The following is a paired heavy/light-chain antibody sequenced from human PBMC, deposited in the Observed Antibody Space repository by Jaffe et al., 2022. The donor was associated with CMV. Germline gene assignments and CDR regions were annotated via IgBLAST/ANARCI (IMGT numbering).Heavy chain of an antibody. J-gene: IGHJ4*02. CDR2: ISGSGGST. D-gene: IGHD3-22*01. Sequence: EVQLAESGGGLLQPGGSLRLSCAASGFTFKNYAMNWVRQAPGKGLEWVSVISGSGGSTYYADSVKGRFTISRDSSKNTLYLQMNSLRAEDTAVYYCATGIDFYDSTGYSRYFDYWGQGALVTVSS. CDR3: ATGIDFYDSTGYSRYFDY. CDR1: GFTFKNYA. V-gene: IGHV3-23*04.
Light chain of an antibody. Sequence: DIQMTQSPSSVSTSVGDRVTITCRASQGISSWLAWYQQKPGKAPKLLIFAASHLQSGVPSRFSGSGSGTDFTLTISGLQPEDFATYYCQQAQSFPYTFGQGTKLEIK. CDR2: AAS. J-gene: IGKJ2*01. V-gene: IGKV1-12*01. CDR1: QGISSW. CDR3: QQAQSFPYT.